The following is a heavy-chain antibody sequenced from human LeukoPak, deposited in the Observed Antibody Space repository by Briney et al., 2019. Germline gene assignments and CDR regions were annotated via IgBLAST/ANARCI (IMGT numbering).Heavy chain of an antibody. V-gene: IGHV1-46*01. Sequence: ASVKVSCKASGYTFTSYYMHWVRQAPGQGLEWMGIINPSGGSTSYAQKFQGRVTMTRDTSTSTVYMELSSLRSEDPAVYYCARDLMRYYDFWSGSLWFDPWGQGTLVTVSS. J-gene: IGHJ5*02. D-gene: IGHD3-3*01. CDR2: INPSGGST. CDR1: GYTFTSYY. CDR3: ARDLMRYYDFWSGSLWFDP.